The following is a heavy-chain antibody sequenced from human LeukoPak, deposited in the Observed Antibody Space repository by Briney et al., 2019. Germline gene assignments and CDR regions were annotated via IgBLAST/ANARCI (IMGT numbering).Heavy chain of an antibody. CDR1: GNYW. CDR3: VGFYETY. J-gene: IGHJ4*02. V-gene: IGHV3-74*01. Sequence: GGSLRLSCAASGNYWMHWVRQAPGKGLVWVSHINSDGSWTSYADSVKGRFTISKDNAKNTVYLQMYSLRAEDTAVYYCVGFYETYWGRGTLVTVSS. D-gene: IGHD2/OR15-2a*01. CDR2: INSDGSWT.